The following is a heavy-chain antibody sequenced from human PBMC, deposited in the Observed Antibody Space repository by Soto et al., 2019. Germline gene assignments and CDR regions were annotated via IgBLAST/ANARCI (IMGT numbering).Heavy chain of an antibody. CDR1: VYSFTSYW. V-gene: IGHV5-51*01. J-gene: IGHJ4*02. CDR3: ARQGSYVDTLFDY. Sequence: GESLKISCKGSVYSFTSYWIGWVRQMPGKGLEWMGIIYPGDSDTRYSPSFQGQVTISADKSISTAYLQWSSLKASDTAMYYCARQGSYVDTLFDYWGQGTLVTVSS. CDR2: IYPGDSDT. D-gene: IGHD1-26*01.